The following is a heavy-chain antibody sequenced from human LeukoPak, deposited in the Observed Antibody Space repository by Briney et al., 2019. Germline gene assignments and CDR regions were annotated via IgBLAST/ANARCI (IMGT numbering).Heavy chain of an antibody. CDR2: ISGSGGST. D-gene: IGHD3-9*01. Sequence: GGSLRLSCAASGFTFSSYAMSWVRQAPGKGLEWVSAISGSGGSTYYADSVKGRFTISRDNSKNTLYLQMNSLRAEDTAVYYCAKEAGMDYDILTGCMDVWGQGTTVAVSS. V-gene: IGHV3-23*01. J-gene: IGHJ6*02. CDR1: GFTFSSYA. CDR3: AKEAGMDYDILTGCMDV.